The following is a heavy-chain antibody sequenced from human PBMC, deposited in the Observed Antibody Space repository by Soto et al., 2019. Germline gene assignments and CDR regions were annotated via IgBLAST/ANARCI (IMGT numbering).Heavy chain of an antibody. V-gene: IGHV3-30*18. CDR3: AKGPAIVLVPAAMNYYYGMDV. D-gene: IGHD2-2*01. CDR2: ISYDGSNK. CDR1: SFTFTSSA. J-gene: IGHJ6*02. Sequence: PGGSLTLYCETNSFTFTSSAMHWVRQAPRKGLEWVAVISYDGSNKYYADSVKGRFTISRGNSKNTLYLQMNSLRAEDTAVYYCAKGPAIVLVPAAMNYYYGMDVWGQGT.